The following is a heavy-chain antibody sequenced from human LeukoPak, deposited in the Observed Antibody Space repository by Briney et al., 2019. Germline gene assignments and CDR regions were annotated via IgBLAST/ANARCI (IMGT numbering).Heavy chain of an antibody. CDR1: GYTFTGYY. CDR3: ARDTVWDYVWGSYRSSWFDP. D-gene: IGHD3-16*02. CDR2: INPNSGGT. V-gene: IGHV1-2*02. J-gene: IGHJ5*02. Sequence: ASVKISCKASGYTFTGYYMHWVRQAPGQGLEWMGWINPNSGGTNYAQKFQGRVTMTRDTSISTAYMELSRLRSDDTAVYYCARDTVWDYVWGSYRSSWFDPWGQGTLVTVSS.